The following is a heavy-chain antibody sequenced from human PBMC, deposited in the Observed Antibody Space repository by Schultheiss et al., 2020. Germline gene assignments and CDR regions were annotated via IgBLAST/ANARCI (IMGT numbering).Heavy chain of an antibody. J-gene: IGHJ4*02. CDR3: ARLRGWELARFDY. CDR1: GGSISSYY. Sequence: SQTLSLTCTVSGGSISSYYWSWIRQPPGKGLEWIGRIYTSGSTNYNPSLKSRVTISVDTSKNQFSLKLSSATAADTAVYYCARLRGWELARFDYWGQGTLVNVSS. V-gene: IGHV4-4*08. CDR2: IYTSGST. D-gene: IGHD1-26*01.